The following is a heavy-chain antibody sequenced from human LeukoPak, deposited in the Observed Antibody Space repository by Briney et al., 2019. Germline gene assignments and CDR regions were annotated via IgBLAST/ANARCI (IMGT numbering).Heavy chain of an antibody. D-gene: IGHD4-17*01. CDR1: GYTFTSYG. V-gene: IGHV1-18*01. CDR2: ISTYNGNT. J-gene: IGHJ4*02. Sequence: GASVKVSCKCSGYTFTSYGISWGRQGPGQGLGWVGWISTYNGNTNYAQKLQDRVTMTTDTSTSTAYMELRSLRSDDTAVYYCARGNGDPGLEEWGQGTLVTVSS. CDR3: ARGNGDPGLEE.